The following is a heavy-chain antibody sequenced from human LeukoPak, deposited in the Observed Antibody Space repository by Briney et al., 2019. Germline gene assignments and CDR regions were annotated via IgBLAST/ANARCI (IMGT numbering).Heavy chain of an antibody. J-gene: IGHJ4*02. V-gene: IGHV3-11*06. CDR1: GFTFNNYY. CDR2: ISSSSSYT. Sequence: GGSLRLSCAASGFTFNNYYMTWIRQAPGKGLEWVSYISSSSSYTNYADSVKGRFTIPRDNAKNSLYLQMNSLRAEDTAVYYCARLGWATAPLDYWGQGTLVTVSS. D-gene: IGHD5-12*01. CDR3: ARLGWATAPLDY.